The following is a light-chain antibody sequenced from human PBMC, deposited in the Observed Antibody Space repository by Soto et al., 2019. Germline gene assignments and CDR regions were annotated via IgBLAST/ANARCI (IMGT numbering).Light chain of an antibody. CDR2: DVS. CDR3: FSYAGSTYV. Sequence: QSALTQPRSASGSPGQSITISCTGTSSDVGGYNYVSWYQQHPAKAPKLIIFDVSKRPSGVPNRFSGSKSGNTASLTISGLQAEDEADYYCFSYAGSTYVFGTGTKLTVL. CDR1: SSDVGGYNY. V-gene: IGLV2-11*01. J-gene: IGLJ1*01.